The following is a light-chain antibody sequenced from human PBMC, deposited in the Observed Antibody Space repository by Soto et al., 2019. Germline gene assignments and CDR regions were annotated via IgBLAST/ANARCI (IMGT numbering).Light chain of an antibody. Sequence: EIVLTQSPGTLSLSPGETATLSCRASQTIGRNYLAWYQQKPGQAPRLLIYGASTRATGIPARFSGSGSGTEFTLTINSLQSEDFAVYYCQQYNNWPRTFGQGTKVDIK. CDR3: QQYNNWPRT. J-gene: IGKJ1*01. V-gene: IGKV3-15*01. CDR2: GAS. CDR1: QTIGRN.